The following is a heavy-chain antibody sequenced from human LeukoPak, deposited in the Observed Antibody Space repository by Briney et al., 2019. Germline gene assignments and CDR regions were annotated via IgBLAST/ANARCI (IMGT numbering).Heavy chain of an antibody. CDR3: AKLALSTSPAVHY. CDR2: ISYDGSNK. D-gene: IGHD3-3*02. Sequence: GGSLRLSCAASGFTFSDYYMSWIRQAPGKGLEWVAVISYDGSNKYYADSVKGRFTISRDNSKNTLYLQMNSLRAEDTAVYYCAKLALSTSPAVHYWGQGTLVTVSS. CDR1: GFTFSDYY. V-gene: IGHV3-30*18. J-gene: IGHJ4*02.